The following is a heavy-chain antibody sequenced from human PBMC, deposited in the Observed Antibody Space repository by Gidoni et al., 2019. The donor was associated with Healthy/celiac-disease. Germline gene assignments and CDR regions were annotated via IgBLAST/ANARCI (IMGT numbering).Heavy chain of an antibody. V-gene: IGHV4-31*03. CDR3: AGGKWGRKFYYGMDV. CDR2: IYYSGNT. Sequence: QVQLQQSVPGLLKPSQTLSLTCTVSGGSISSGGYYWSWIRQHPGKGLEWIGYIYYSGNTYYTPSLKSRVTMSVDTSKNQFSLKLSSVTAADTAVYYCAGGKWGRKFYYGMDVWGQGTTVTVSS. D-gene: IGHD3-16*01. CDR1: GGSISSGGYY. J-gene: IGHJ6*02.